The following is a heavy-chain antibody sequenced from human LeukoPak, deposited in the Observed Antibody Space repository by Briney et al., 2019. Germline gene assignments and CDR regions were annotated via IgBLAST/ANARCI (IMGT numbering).Heavy chain of an antibody. CDR3: ASLKMATWIDI. Sequence: PGGSLRLSCAASGFTFSSYSMNWVRQAPGKGLEWVSSISSSSSYIYYADSVKGRFTISRDNAKNSLYLQMNSLRAEDAAVYYCASLKMATWIDIWGQGTMVTVSS. D-gene: IGHD5-24*01. CDR1: GFTFSSYS. V-gene: IGHV3-21*01. J-gene: IGHJ3*02. CDR2: ISSSSSYI.